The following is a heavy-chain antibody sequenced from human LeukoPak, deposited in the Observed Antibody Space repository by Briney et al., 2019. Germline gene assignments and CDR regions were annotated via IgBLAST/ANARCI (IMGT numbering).Heavy chain of an antibody. J-gene: IGHJ5*01. CDR2: INQDGSAK. V-gene: IGHV3-7*01. D-gene: IGHD1-26*01. CDR3: ATSGSNWYGPVDP. CDR1: GFTFNTYW. Sequence: GGSLRLSCAASGFTFNTYWMTWVRQAPGKGLEWVANINQDGSAKYYVDSVKGRFTISRDNAKNSLYLQMNSLRVDDTAVYYCATSGSNWYGPVDPWGQGTLVTVSS.